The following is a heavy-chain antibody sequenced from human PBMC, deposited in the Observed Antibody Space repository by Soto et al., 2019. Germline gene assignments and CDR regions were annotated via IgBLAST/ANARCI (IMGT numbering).Heavy chain of an antibody. CDR3: ASGRIAVAGTDYYYGMDV. CDR2: IYPGDSDT. CDR1: GYSFTSYW. Sequence: GESLKISCKGSGYSFTSYWIGWVRQMPGKGLEWMGIIYPGDSDTRYSPSFQGQVTISADKSISTAYLQWSSLKASDTAMYYCASGRIAVAGTDYYYGMDVWGQGTTVTVSS. V-gene: IGHV5-51*01. D-gene: IGHD6-19*01. J-gene: IGHJ6*02.